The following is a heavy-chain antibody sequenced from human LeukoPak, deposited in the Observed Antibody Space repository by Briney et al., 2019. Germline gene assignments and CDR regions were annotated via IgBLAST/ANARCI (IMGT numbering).Heavy chain of an antibody. CDR2: ISGSGGST. D-gene: IGHD2-2*01. CDR3: ANRLVQRQLLPIYYYGMDV. V-gene: IGHV3-23*01. CDR1: GFTFSSYA. J-gene: IGHJ6*02. Sequence: GGSLRLSCAASGFTFSSYAMSWVRQAPGKGLEGVAAISGSGGSTYYADSVKGRFTISRDNSKNTPYLQMNSLRAEDTAVYYCANRLVQRQLLPIYYYGMDVWGQGTTVTVSS.